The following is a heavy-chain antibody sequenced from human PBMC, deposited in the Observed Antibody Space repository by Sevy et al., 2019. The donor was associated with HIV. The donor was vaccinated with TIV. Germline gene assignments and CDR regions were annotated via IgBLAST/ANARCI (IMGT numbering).Heavy chain of an antibody. D-gene: IGHD1-26*01. J-gene: IGHJ6*02. CDR1: EFTFSSYW. CDR3: ARSGGSYDYGMDV. Sequence: GGSLRLSCAASEFTFSSYWMSWVRQAPGKGLEWVANIKKDGSEKYNVDSVKGRFTISRANAKNSLYLQMNSLRAEDTAVYDCARSGGSYDYGMDVWGQGTTVTVSS. CDR2: IKKDGSEK. V-gene: IGHV3-7*01.